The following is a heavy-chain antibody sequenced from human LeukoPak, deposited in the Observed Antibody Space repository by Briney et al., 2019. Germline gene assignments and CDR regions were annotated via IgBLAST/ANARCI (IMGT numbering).Heavy chain of an antibody. V-gene: IGHV3-13*01. Sequence: GGSLRLSCAASGFTLGSHDMHWVRQTTGEGLQWVAAIASGFQIFYAGSVKGRFTVSREDAKKSLYLQMNSLRAGDTAVYYCVREARGYHYTYFDYWGQGTLVTVSS. J-gene: IGHJ4*02. CDR2: IASGFQI. CDR3: VREARGYHYTYFDY. D-gene: IGHD5-18*01. CDR1: GFTLGSHD.